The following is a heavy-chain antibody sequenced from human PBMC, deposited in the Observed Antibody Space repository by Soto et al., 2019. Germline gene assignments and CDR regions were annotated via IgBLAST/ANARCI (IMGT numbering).Heavy chain of an antibody. CDR3: ARESGGATATLDYYYFYRDV. V-gene: IGHV1-2*04. CDR1: GDSFNDYY. D-gene: IGHD5-12*01. J-gene: IGHJ6*03. Sequence: QVQLVQSGAEVRKPGASVTVSCRSSGDSFNDYYIHWVRQAPGQGLEWMGWINPNSGVTKYAQKFQGWVSMTRDTSIRTVYMQLSRLRSDDTAVYYCARESGGATATLDYYYFYRDVWGTGTTVTVSS. CDR2: INPNSGVT.